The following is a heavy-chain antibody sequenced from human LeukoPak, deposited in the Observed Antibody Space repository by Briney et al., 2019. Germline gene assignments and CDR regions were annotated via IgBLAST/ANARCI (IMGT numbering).Heavy chain of an antibody. CDR1: GFTLSSYA. CDR3: AKAPVTTCRGAFCYPFDY. D-gene: IGHD2-15*01. J-gene: IGHJ4*02. Sequence: GGSLRLSCAASGFTLSSYAMSWVRQAPGKGLEWVSAISDTGNTYHADSVKGRFTISRDSSKNTLFLQMSRLRPEDAAVYYCAKAPVTTCRGAFCYPFDYWGLGTLVTVSS. CDR2: ISDTGNT. V-gene: IGHV3-23*01.